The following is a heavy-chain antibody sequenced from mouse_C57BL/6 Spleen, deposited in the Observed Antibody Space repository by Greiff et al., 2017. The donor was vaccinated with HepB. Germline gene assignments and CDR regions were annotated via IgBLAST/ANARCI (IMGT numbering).Heavy chain of an antibody. CDR2: IDPSDSYT. V-gene: IGHV1-50*01. Sequence: QVQLQQPGAELVKPGASVKLSCKASGYTFTSYWMQWVKQRPGQGLEWIGEIDPSDSYTNYNQKFKGKATLTVDTSSSTAYMQLSSLTSEDSAVYYCARLDYFDYWGQGTTLTVSS. CDR3: ARLDYFDY. J-gene: IGHJ2*01. CDR1: GYTFTSYW.